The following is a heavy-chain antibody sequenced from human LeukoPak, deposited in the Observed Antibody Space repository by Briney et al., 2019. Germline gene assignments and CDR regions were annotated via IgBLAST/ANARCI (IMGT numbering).Heavy chain of an antibody. Sequence: GRSLRLSCAASGFTFSSYGIHWVRQAPGKGLEWVAVISYDGSDKYYADSVKGRFTISRDNSKTTLYLQMNSLRAEDTAVYCCAKDKLSAGVGPTDYWGQGTLVTVSS. V-gene: IGHV3-30*18. CDR3: AKDKLSAGVGPTDY. CDR1: GFTFSSYG. CDR2: ISYDGSDK. J-gene: IGHJ4*02. D-gene: IGHD2-8*01.